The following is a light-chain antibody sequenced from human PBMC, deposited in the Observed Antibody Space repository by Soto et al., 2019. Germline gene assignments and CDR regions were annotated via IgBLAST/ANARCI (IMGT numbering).Light chain of an antibody. J-gene: IGKJ2*01. CDR1: QSVRSSY. CDR3: QQYGSSPYT. V-gene: IGKV3-20*01. CDR2: GAS. Sequence: ENVLTQSPDTLSLSPGERATFSCRASQSVRSSYLAWYQQRPGHAPRLLIYGASTRATDIPDRFSGSGSGTDFTLPISSLEPEDFAMFYCQQYGSSPYTFGQGTKLEI.